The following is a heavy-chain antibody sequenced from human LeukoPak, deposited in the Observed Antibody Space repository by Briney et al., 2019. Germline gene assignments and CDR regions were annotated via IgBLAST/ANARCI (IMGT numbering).Heavy chain of an antibody. CDR2: INPNSGGT. CDR1: GYTFTGYY. CDR3: ARVPRRGGSNWFDP. D-gene: IGHD2-15*01. V-gene: IGHV1-2*02. J-gene: IGHJ5*02. Sequence: ASVKVSCKASGYTFTGYYMHWVRQAPGQGLEWMGWINPNSGGTNYAQKFQGRVTMTRDTSISTAYMELSRLRSDGTAVYYCARVPRRGGSNWFDPWGQGTLVTVSS.